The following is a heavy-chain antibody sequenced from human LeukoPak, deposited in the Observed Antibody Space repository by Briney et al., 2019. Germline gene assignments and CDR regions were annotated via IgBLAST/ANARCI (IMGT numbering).Heavy chain of an antibody. V-gene: IGHV4-39*01. CDR2: IYYSGST. CDR1: GGSISSSSYY. Sequence: SETLSLTCTVSGGSISSSSYYWGWIRQPPGKGLEWIGSIYYSGSTYYNPSLKSRVTISVDTSKNQFSLKLSTVTAADTAVYYCKGACSSTSCYLFDYWGQGTLVTVSS. CDR3: KGACSSTSCYLFDY. D-gene: IGHD2-2*01. J-gene: IGHJ4*02.